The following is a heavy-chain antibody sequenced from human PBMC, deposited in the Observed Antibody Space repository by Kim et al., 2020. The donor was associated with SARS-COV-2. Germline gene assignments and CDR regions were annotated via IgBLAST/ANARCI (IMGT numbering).Heavy chain of an antibody. Sequence: SETLSLTCTVSGVSISSSSYYWGWIRQPPGKGLEWIGSIYYSGSTYYNPSLKSRVTISVDTSKNQFSLKLSSVTAADTAVYYCARHGNDFWSGYYFGVWG. J-gene: IGHJ6*01. D-gene: IGHD3-3*01. CDR1: GVSISSSSYY. V-gene: IGHV4-39*01. CDR3: ARHGNDFWSGYYFGV. CDR2: IYYSGST.